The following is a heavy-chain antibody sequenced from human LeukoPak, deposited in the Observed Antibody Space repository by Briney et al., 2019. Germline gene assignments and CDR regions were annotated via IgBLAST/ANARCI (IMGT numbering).Heavy chain of an antibody. Sequence: PGRSLSLSCAASGFTSSSYSMNCDRHAQRKWREWVSYIRSSSTTIYYADSGTGRFTISRDQAKNSLYLQMNSLIATHTVLYYFGIDGNILYFQDYLGQGALVTV. J-gene: IGHJ4*02. CDR1: GFTSSSYS. V-gene: IGHV3-48*01. CDR3: GIDGNILYFQDY. D-gene: IGHD3-9*01. CDR2: IRSSSTTI.